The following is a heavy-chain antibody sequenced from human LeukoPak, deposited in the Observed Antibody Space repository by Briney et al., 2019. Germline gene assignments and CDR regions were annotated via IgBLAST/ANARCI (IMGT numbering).Heavy chain of an antibody. V-gene: IGHV5-51*01. CDR1: GYSFTSYW. J-gene: IGHJ3*02. Sequence: GESLKISCKGSGYSFTSYWIGWVRQMPGKGLEWMGIIYPGDSDTRYSPSFQGQVTISADKSISTAYLQWSSLKASDTAMYYCARRGYCSSTSCYTSGDAFDIWGQGTMVTVSS. CDR3: ARRGYCSSTSCYTSGDAFDI. CDR2: IYPGDSDT. D-gene: IGHD2-2*02.